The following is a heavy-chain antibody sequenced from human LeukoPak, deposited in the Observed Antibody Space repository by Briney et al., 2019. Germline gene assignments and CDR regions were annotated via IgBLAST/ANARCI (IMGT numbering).Heavy chain of an antibody. Sequence: ASVKVSCKASGYTFTGYYMHWVRQAPGQGLEWMGIINPSGGSTSYAQKFQGRVTMTRDTSTSTVYMELSSLRSEDTAVYYCARTLGTAMDLDYWGQGTLVTVSS. D-gene: IGHD5-18*01. CDR1: GYTFTGYY. J-gene: IGHJ4*02. CDR3: ARTLGTAMDLDY. V-gene: IGHV1-46*01. CDR2: INPSGGST.